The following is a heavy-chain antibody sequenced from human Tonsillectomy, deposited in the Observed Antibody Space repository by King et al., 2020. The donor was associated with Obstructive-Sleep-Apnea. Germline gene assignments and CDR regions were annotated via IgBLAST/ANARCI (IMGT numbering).Heavy chain of an antibody. J-gene: IGHJ5*02. V-gene: IGHV4-38-2*02. CDR2: IYGSGNT. D-gene: IGHD3-10*01. CDR1: NYSISISYY. CDR3: ARQPAIAGISRFDH. Sequence: QLQESGPGLVKPSETLSLTCTVSNYSISISYYWGWIRQPPGKGLEWIGNIYGSGNTYYNPSLRSQVTISVDTSKNQFSLRLSSVTAADTAVYYCARQPAIAGISRFDHWGQGTLVTVSS.